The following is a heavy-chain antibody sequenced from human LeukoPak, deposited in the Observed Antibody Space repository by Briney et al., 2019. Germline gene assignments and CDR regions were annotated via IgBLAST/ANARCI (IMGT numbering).Heavy chain of an antibody. Sequence: ASVKVSCKTSGNTFSDYYIHWVRQAPGQGLEWMGWINTNTGNPTYAQGFTGRFVFSLDTSVSTAYLQISSLEAEDTAVYYCARDREIIAFDYWGQGTLVSVSS. J-gene: IGHJ4*02. CDR1: GNTFSDYY. D-gene: IGHD3-10*01. V-gene: IGHV7-4-1*02. CDR2: INTNTGNP. CDR3: ARDREIIAFDY.